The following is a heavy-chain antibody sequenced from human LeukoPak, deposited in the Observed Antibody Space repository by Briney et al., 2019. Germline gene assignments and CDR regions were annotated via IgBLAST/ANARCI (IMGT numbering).Heavy chain of an antibody. CDR3: ARDQHYYHSSGYLDAFDI. J-gene: IGHJ3*02. CDR2: IYTSGST. D-gene: IGHD3-22*01. CDR1: VGSISSYY. V-gene: IGHV4-4*07. Sequence: SVTLSLTCTVSVGSISSYYWSWIRQPAGKGLEGIGRIYTSGSTNYNPSLKSRVTMSVDTSKNQFSLKLSSVTAADTAVYYCARDQHYYHSSGYLDAFDIWGQGTMVTVSS.